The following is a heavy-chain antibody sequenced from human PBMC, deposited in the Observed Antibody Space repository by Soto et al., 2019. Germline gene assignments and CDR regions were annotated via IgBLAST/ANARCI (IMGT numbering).Heavy chain of an antibody. CDR2: INSDGSST. V-gene: IGHV3-74*01. CDR1: GFTFSSYW. J-gene: IGHJ6*02. D-gene: IGHD3-3*01. CDR3: ARDYYDFWSGYSNGMDV. Sequence: GSLRLSCAASGFTFSSYWVHWVRQAPGKGLVWVSRINSDGSSTSYADSVKGRFTISRDNAKNTLYLQMNSLRAEDTAVYYCARDYYDFWSGYSNGMDVWGQGTTVTVSS.